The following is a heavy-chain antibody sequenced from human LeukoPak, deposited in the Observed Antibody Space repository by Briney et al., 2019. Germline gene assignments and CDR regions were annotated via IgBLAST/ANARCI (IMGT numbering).Heavy chain of an antibody. J-gene: IGHJ4*02. CDR3: ARDHKVRGVSQIDY. V-gene: IGHV7-4-1*02. D-gene: IGHD3-10*01. CDR2: INTNTGSP. Sequence: GASVKVSCKVSGYTFTSYAMNWVRQAPGQGLEWMGWINTNTGSPTYAKGFTGRFVFSLDTSVSTAYLQISSLKTEDTAVYYCARDHKVRGVSQIDYWGQGTLVTVSS. CDR1: GYTFTSYA.